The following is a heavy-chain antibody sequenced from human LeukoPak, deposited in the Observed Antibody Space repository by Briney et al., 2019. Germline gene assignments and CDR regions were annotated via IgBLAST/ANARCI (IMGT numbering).Heavy chain of an antibody. CDR1: GGSISSGGYY. CDR3: AREVDYGSGIDY. J-gene: IGHJ4*02. D-gene: IGHD3-10*01. CDR2: IYYSGST. Sequence: PSETLSLTCTVSGGSISSGGYYWSWIRQHPGKGLEWIGYIYYSGSTYHNPSLKSRVTISVDTSKNQFSLKLSSVTAADTAVYYCAREVDYGSGIDYWGQGTLVTVSS. V-gene: IGHV4-31*03.